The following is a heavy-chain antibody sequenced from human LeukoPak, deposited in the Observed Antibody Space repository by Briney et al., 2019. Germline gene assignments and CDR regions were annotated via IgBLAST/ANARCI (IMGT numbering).Heavy chain of an antibody. J-gene: IGHJ6*03. CDR3: ARDGGGYCTNGVCYENYYYYYMDV. D-gene: IGHD2-8*01. Sequence: GASVKVSRKASGYTFTSYYKHWVRQAPGQGLEWMGIINPSGGSTSYAQKFQGRVTMTRDMSTSTVYMELSSLRSEDTAVYYCARDGGGYCTNGVCYENYYYYYMDVWGKGTTVTVSS. CDR1: GYTFTSYY. V-gene: IGHV1-46*01. CDR2: INPSGGST.